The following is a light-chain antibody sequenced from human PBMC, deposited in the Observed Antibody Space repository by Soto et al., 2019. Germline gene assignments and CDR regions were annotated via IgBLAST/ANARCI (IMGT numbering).Light chain of an antibody. V-gene: IGLV2-23*01. CDR1: SSDVGSYNL. Sequence: QSVLTQPASMSGSPGQSITISCTGTSSDVGSYNLVSWYQQHPGKAPKLMIYEGSKRPSGVSNRFSGSKSGNTASLTISGLQAEDEADYYCCAYAGSSTLDVFGTGTKVTVL. CDR3: CAYAGSSTLDV. CDR2: EGS. J-gene: IGLJ1*01.